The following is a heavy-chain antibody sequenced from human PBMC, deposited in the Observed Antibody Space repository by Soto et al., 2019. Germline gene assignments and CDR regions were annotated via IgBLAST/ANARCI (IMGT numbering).Heavy chain of an antibody. CDR3: AREGVAPYYYYGMDV. CDR2: ISTYNGDT. J-gene: IGHJ6*02. CDR1: GYTFTRSG. Sequence: QVQLVQSGAEVKKPGASVKVSCKASGYTFTRSGISWVRQAPGQGLEWMGWISTYNGDTNYAQTFQGRVTMTTDTYTSTAYMELRSLRSEDTAVYYCAREGVAPYYYYGMDVWGQGTPVTVSS. V-gene: IGHV1-18*01. D-gene: IGHD5-12*01.